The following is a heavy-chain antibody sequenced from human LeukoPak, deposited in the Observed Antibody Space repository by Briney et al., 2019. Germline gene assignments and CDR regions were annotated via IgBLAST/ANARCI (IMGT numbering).Heavy chain of an antibody. J-gene: IGHJ6*02. Sequence: SETLSLTCTVSGGSISSYYWSWIRQPPGKGLEWIGYIYYSGSTNYNPSLKSRVTISVDTSKNQSSLKLSSVTAADTAVYYCARDSELRGGAYYYGMDVWGQGTTVTVSS. CDR2: IYYSGST. CDR1: GGSISSYY. D-gene: IGHD3-10*01. V-gene: IGHV4-59*01. CDR3: ARDSELRGGAYYYGMDV.